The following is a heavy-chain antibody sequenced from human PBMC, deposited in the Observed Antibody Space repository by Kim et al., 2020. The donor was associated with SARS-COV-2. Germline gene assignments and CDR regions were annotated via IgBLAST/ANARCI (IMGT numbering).Heavy chain of an antibody. CDR2: IYYSGST. CDR1: GGTISSYY. V-gene: IGHV4-59*13. Sequence: SETLSLTCTVSGGTISSYYWSWIRQPPGKGLEWIGYIYYSGSTNYNPSLKSRVTISVDTSKNQFSLKLSSVTAADTAVYYCASFDDYGDYVLTWGQGTLVTVSS. J-gene: IGHJ5*02. CDR3: ASFDDYGDYVLT. D-gene: IGHD4-17*01.